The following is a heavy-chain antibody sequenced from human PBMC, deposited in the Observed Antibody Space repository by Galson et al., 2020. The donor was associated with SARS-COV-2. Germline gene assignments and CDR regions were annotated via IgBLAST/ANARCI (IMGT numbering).Heavy chain of an antibody. V-gene: IGHV3-33*01. CDR3: ARDGGLPYYFDY. CDR2: IWYDGSNK. D-gene: IGHD3-10*01. Sequence: GGSLRLSCAASGFTFSSYGMHWVRQAPGKGLEWVAVIWYDGSNKYYADSVKGRFTISRDNSKNTLYLQMNSLRAEDTAVYYCARDGGLPYYFDYWGQGTLVTVSS. CDR1: GFTFSSYG. J-gene: IGHJ4*02.